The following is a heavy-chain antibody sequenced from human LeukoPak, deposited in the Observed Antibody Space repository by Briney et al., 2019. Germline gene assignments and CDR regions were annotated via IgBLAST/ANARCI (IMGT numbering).Heavy chain of an antibody. Sequence: KASETLSLTCSVSGGSITTSSCLWGWIRQPPGKGLEWIGSIYYSGTTFYNPPLKSRLTTSVDTSKNQFSLKLSSVTAADTAVYFCARHHIVTRQFDFWGQGTLVSVSS. CDR1: GGSITTSSCL. J-gene: IGHJ4*02. D-gene: IGHD1-26*01. V-gene: IGHV4-39*01. CDR2: IYYSGTT. CDR3: ARHHIVTRQFDF.